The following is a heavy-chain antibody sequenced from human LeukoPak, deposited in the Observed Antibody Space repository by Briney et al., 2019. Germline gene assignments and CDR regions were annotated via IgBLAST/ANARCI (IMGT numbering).Heavy chain of an antibody. CDR1: GFTFSSYS. D-gene: IGHD6-19*01. V-gene: IGHV3-21*04. Sequence: PGGSLRLSCAASGFTFSSYSMNWVRQAPGKGLEGFSSISSSSSYIYYADSVKGRLTISRDNAKNSLYLQMSSLRAEDTAVYYCASDAIAVAGGWAGFDYWGQGTLVTVSS. CDR2: ISSSSSYI. CDR3: ASDAIAVAGGWAGFDY. J-gene: IGHJ4*02.